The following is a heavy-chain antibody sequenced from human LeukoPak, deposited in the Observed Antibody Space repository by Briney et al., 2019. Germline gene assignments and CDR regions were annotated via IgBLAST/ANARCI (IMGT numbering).Heavy chain of an antibody. CDR3: AIEYYYDSSGYYQY. Sequence: ASVKVSCKVSGYTFTDYYMHWVQQAPGKGLEWMGRVDPEDGETIYAEKLQGRVTITADTSTDTAYMELSSLRSEDTAVYYCAIEYYYDSSGYYQYWGQGTLVTVSS. D-gene: IGHD3-22*01. J-gene: IGHJ4*02. CDR1: GYTFTDYY. V-gene: IGHV1-69-2*01. CDR2: VDPEDGET.